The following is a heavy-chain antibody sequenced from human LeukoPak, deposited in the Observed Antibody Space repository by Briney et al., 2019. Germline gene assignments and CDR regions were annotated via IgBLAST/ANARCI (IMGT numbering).Heavy chain of an antibody. D-gene: IGHD1-1*01. CDR3: ARALAGTAELDV. Sequence: ASVKVSCKASGYTFTSYDIHWVRQATGQGLEWMGRMNPNNGNTRDAQKFQGRVTMTRDPSISTAYMELSSLRSEDTGVYFCARALAGTAELDVWGKGTTVTVSS. CDR2: MNPNNGNT. V-gene: IGHV1-8*01. J-gene: IGHJ6*04. CDR1: GYTFTSYD.